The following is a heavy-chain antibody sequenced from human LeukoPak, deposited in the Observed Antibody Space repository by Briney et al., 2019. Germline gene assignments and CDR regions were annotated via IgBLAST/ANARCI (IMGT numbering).Heavy chain of an antibody. J-gene: IGHJ4*02. CDR3: AKGYASSGWYFDY. CDR2: ISNSGGRT. CDR1: GFTFSSYA. D-gene: IGHD6-19*01. V-gene: IGHV3-23*01. Sequence: GGSLRLSCAASGFTFSSYAISWVRQAPGKGLEWVSSISNSGGRTFYTDSVKGRFTISRDNSKITLYLQMNSLRAEDTAVYYCAKGYASSGWYFDYWGQGTLVTVSS.